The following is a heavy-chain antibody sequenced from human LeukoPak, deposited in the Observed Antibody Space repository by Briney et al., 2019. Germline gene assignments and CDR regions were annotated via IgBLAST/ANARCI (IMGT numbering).Heavy chain of an antibody. V-gene: IGHV1-8*01. CDR3: ARAGTAMVLYYYYYGMDV. CDR1: GYTFASYD. CDR2: MNPNSGNT. Sequence: ASVKVSCKACGYTFASYDINWVRQATGQGLEWMGWMNPNSGNTGYAQKFQGRVTMTRNTSISTAYMELSSLRSEDTAVYYCARAGTAMVLYYYYYGMDVWGQGTTVTVSS. D-gene: IGHD5-18*01. J-gene: IGHJ6*02.